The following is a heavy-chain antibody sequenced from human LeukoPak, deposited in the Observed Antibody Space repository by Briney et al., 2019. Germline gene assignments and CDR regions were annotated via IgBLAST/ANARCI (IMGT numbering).Heavy chain of an antibody. CDR1: GGSFSGYY. V-gene: IGHV4-34*01. D-gene: IGHD5-18*01. Sequence: SETLSLTCVVYGGSFSGYYWSWIRQPPGKGLEWIGEINHSGSTNYNPSLKSRVTISVDTSKNQFSLKLSSVTAADTAVYYCARGPRGYSYGYWFDPWGQGTLVTVSS. CDR2: INHSGST. J-gene: IGHJ5*02. CDR3: ARGPRGYSYGYWFDP.